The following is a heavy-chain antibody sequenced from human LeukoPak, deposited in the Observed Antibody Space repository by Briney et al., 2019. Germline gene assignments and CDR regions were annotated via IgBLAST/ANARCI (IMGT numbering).Heavy chain of an antibody. D-gene: IGHD5-24*01. V-gene: IGHV4-4*02. CDR1: GGSISSSNW. CDR2: IYHSGST. Sequence: SETLSLTCAVSGGSISSSNWWSGVRQPPGKGLEWIGEIYHSGSTNYNPSLKSRVTISVDTSKNQFSLKLSSVTAADTAVYYCGTVESESYWGQGTLVTVSS. CDR3: GTVESESY. J-gene: IGHJ4*02.